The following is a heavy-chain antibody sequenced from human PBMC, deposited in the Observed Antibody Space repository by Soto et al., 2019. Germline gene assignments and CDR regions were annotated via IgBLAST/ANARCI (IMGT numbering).Heavy chain of an antibody. V-gene: IGHV4-31*11. D-gene: IGHD1-26*01. Sequence: SETLSLTCAVSGGSISSGGYYWSWIRQHPGKGLEWIGYIYYSGSTYYNPSLKSRVTISVDTSKNQFSLKLSSVTAADTAVYYCAREGGIVGATAADYWGQGTLVTVSS. CDR2: IYYSGST. CDR1: GGSISSGGYY. CDR3: AREGGIVGATAADY. J-gene: IGHJ4*02.